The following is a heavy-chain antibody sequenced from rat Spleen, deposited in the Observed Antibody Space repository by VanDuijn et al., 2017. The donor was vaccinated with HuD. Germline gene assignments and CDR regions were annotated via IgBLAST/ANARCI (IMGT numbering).Heavy chain of an antibody. Sequence: EVQLVESGGGLVQPGRSLKLSCAASGFTFSNYGMAWVRQAPKKGLEWVATITYDGSSTYYRDSVKGRFTISRDNAQNTLYLHMDSLRSEDTASYYCARQYYGYTDWGQGSLVTVSS. CDR1: GFTFSNYG. V-gene: IGHV5-29*01. J-gene: IGHJ3*01. D-gene: IGHD1-9*01. CDR3: ARQYYGYTD. CDR2: ITYDGSST.